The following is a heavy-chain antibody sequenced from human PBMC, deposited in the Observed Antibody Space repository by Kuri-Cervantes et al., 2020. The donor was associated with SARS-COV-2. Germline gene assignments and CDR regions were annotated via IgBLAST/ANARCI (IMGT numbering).Heavy chain of an antibody. CDR1: GGSISSGGYS. CDR2: IYHSGST. D-gene: IGHD3-3*01. J-gene: IGHJ6*03. Sequence: LRLSCAVSGGSISSGGYSWSWIRQPPGKGLEWIGYIYHSGSTYYNPSLKSRVTISVDRSKNQFSLKLSSVTAADTAVYYCARMYYDFWSGYYTGMGHYYYYMDVWGKGTTVTVSS. CDR3: ARMYYDFWSGYYTGMGHYYYYMDV. V-gene: IGHV4-30-2*01.